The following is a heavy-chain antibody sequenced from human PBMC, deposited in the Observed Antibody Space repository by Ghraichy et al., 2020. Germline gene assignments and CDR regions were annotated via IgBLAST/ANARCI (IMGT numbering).Heavy chain of an antibody. CDR3: TTNRWLGYSSSWYVFDI. Sequence: GGSLRLSCAASGFTFSNAWMSWVRQAPGKGLEWVGRIKSKTDGGTTDYAAPVKGRFTISRDDSKNTLYLQMNSLKTEDTAVYYCTTNRWLGYSSSWYVFDIWGQGTMVTVSS. CDR1: GFTFSNAW. J-gene: IGHJ3*02. D-gene: IGHD6-13*01. CDR2: IKSKTDGGTT. V-gene: IGHV3-15*01.